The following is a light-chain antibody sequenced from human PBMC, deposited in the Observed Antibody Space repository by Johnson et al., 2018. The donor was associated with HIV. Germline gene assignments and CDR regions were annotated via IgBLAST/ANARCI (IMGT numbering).Light chain of an antibody. Sequence: QSVLTQPPSMSAAPGQKVTISCSGSSSNIGNNYVSWYQQLPGTAPKLLIYDNNKRPSGIPDRFSGSKSGTSATLGITGLQTGDEADYYCGTWDFRVSAYVFGTGTKVTGL. CDR2: DNN. CDR1: SSNIGNNY. J-gene: IGLJ1*01. V-gene: IGLV1-51*01. CDR3: GTWDFRVSAYV.